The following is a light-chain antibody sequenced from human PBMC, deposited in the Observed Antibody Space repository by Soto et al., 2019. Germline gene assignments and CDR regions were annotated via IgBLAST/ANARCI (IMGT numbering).Light chain of an antibody. CDR1: QVISSW. V-gene: IGKV1-12*01. CDR2: AAS. CDR3: QQTNSFPLT. Sequence: IRITQPPSSVSASVEDRITITSPASQVISSWLAWYRKKPWKGLKVLIFAASSLQSGVSSRFSGSGSGTDFTLTISSLQPEDFATYYCQQTNSFPLTFGGGTKVDIK. J-gene: IGKJ4*01.